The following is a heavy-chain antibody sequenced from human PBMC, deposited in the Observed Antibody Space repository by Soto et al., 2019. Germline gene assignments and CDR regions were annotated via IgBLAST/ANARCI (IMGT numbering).Heavy chain of an antibody. D-gene: IGHD3-16*01. CDR1: GFTFISYA. J-gene: IGHJ4*02. Sequence: QVQLVESGGGVVQPGRSLRLSCAASGFTFISYAMHWVRRAPGKGLEWMAVMSYDGSKKYYADSVKGRFTISRDNSKHTLYLQMNSLRPEDTALYYCARDGGAYWGQGTLVIVSS. CDR3: ARDGGAY. V-gene: IGHV3-30-3*01. CDR2: MSYDGSKK.